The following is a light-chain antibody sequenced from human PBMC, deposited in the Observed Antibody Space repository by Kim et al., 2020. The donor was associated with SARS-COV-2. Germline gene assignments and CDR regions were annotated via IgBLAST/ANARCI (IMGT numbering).Light chain of an antibody. J-gene: IGKJ2*01. V-gene: IGKV3-20*01. CDR3: QQYSLVPRT. Sequence: PGESAPLTCRASQRVGSSYLAWYQQKPGQAPRLLIYGAFDRATGIPDRFSGGESGTDFTLTISRLEPEDVAMYSCQQYSLVPRTFGQETKLEI. CDR2: GAF. CDR1: QRVGSSY.